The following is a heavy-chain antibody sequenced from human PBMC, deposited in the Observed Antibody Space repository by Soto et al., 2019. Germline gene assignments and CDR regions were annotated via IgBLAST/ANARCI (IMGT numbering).Heavy chain of an antibody. J-gene: IGHJ3*02. CDR2: INHSGST. D-gene: IGHD6-19*01. Sequence: QVQLQQWGAGLLKPSETLSLTCAVYGGSFSGYYWSWIRQPPGKGLEWIGEINHSGSTNYNPSLKHRVTISVATSKNQLSLKLSPVTAADTAVYSCARGLGRIAVAQGALDIWGKGTMVTVSS. V-gene: IGHV4-34*01. CDR3: ARGLGRIAVAQGALDI. CDR1: GGSFSGYY.